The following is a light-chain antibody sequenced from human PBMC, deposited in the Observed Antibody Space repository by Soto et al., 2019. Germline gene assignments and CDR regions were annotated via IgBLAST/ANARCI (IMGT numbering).Light chain of an antibody. CDR3: SSYTSSSLYV. Sequence: QSALTQPASVSGSPGQSITISCTGTSSDVGGSNYVSWYQQLPGKAPKLMIYDVSDRPSGVSNRFSGSKSGNTASLTISGLQAEDEADYYCSSYTSSSLYVLGTGTKVTVL. CDR2: DVS. V-gene: IGLV2-14*01. J-gene: IGLJ1*01. CDR1: SSDVGGSNY.